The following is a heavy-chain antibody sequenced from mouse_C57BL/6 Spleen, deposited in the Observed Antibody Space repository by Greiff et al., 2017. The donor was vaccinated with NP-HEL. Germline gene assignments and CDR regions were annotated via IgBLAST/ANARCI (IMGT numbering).Heavy chain of an antibody. CDR3: ARDGYDYPYAMDY. CDR2: ISDGGSYT. V-gene: IGHV5-4*01. Sequence: EVQGVESGGGLVKPGGSLKLSCAASGFTFSSYAMSWVRQTPEKRLEWVATISDGGSYTYYPDNVKGRFTISRDNAKNNLYLQMSHLKSEDTAMYYCARDGYDYPYAMDYWGQGTSVTVSS. D-gene: IGHD2-4*01. J-gene: IGHJ4*01. CDR1: GFTFSSYA.